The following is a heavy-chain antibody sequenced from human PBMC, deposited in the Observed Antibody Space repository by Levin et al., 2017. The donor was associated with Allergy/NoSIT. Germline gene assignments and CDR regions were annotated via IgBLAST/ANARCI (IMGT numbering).Heavy chain of an antibody. D-gene: IGHD3-16*01. CDR1: GFTFSSYW. V-gene: IGHV3-74*01. Sequence: PGGSLRLSCAASGFTFSSYWMHWVRQAPGKGLVWISRVNSDGSSTSYADSVKGRFTISRDNAKNTLYLQMNSLRAEDTAVYYCAREVSLGLYFDLWGRGTLVTVSS. CDR2: VNSDGSST. J-gene: IGHJ2*01. CDR3: AREVSLGLYFDL.